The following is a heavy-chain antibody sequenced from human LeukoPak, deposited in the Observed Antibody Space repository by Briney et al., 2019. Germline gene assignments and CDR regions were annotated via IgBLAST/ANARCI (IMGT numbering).Heavy chain of an antibody. CDR1: GGSISGYY. Sequence: TSETLSLTCTVSGGSISGYYWNWIRQPPGKGLEWIGRIYTSGSTNYNPSLKSRVTMSVDTSKNQFSLKLSSVTAADTAVYYCARDISGNYYDYFDYWGQGTLVTVSS. V-gene: IGHV4-4*07. D-gene: IGHD1-26*01. CDR3: ARDISGNYYDYFDY. J-gene: IGHJ4*02. CDR2: IYTSGST.